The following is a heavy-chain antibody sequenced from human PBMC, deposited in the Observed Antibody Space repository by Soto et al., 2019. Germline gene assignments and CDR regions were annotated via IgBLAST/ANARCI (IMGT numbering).Heavy chain of an antibody. D-gene: IGHD3-16*01. CDR1: GFTFDQYT. Sequence: EVQLVESGGGLVQPGRSLRLACAASGFTFDQYTMHWVRQAPGKGLEWVSSITWHSGTIGYADSVKGRFTISRDNAKNSLYQQMNSLRGEDTALYYCAKEMITFGDFNYYYMDVWGNGTTVTVSS. J-gene: IGHJ6*03. CDR3: AKEMITFGDFNYYYMDV. CDR2: ITWHSGTI. V-gene: IGHV3-9*01.